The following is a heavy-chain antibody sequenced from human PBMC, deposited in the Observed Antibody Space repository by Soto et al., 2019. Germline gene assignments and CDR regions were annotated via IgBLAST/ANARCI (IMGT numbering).Heavy chain of an antibody. Sequence: SETLSLTCTVSGDSITSYNLNWLRQPPGKALEWIGYVYSSGSTNYNPSLKSRVTISVDTSRNQFSLKVNSVTAADTAMYYCARRAVVAVTGSLDNWLDPWGQGILVTVS. CDR3: ARRAVVAVTGSLDNWLDP. V-gene: IGHV4-59*01. J-gene: IGHJ5*02. CDR2: VYSSGST. D-gene: IGHD2-21*01. CDR1: GDSITSYN.